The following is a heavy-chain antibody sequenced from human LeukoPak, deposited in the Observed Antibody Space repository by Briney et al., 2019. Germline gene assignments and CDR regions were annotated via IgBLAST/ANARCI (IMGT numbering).Heavy chain of an antibody. CDR2: INSDGSST. CDR3: ASDCSGGSCTIH. V-gene: IGHV3-74*01. Sequence: PGGSLRLSCAASGFTFSSYSMNWVRQAPGKGLEWVSRINSDGSSTSYADSVKGRFTISRDNAKNTLYLQMNSLRAEDTAVYYCASDCSGGSCTIHWGQGTLVTVSS. J-gene: IGHJ4*02. D-gene: IGHD2-15*01. CDR1: GFTFSSYS.